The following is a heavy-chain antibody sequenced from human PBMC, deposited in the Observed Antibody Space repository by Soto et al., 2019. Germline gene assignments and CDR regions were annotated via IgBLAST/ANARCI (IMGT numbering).Heavy chain of an antibody. J-gene: IGHJ4*02. CDR3: ARGYCSSTSCQYYFDY. V-gene: IGHV1-8*01. CDR2: MNPNSGNT. Sequence: VASVKVSCKASGYTFTSYDINWVRQATGQGLELMGWMNPNSGNTGYSQKFQGRVTITRDTSASTAYMELTSLGSEDTAIYHCARGYCSSTSCQYYFDYWGQGTLVTVYS. D-gene: IGHD2-2*01. CDR1: GYTFTSYD.